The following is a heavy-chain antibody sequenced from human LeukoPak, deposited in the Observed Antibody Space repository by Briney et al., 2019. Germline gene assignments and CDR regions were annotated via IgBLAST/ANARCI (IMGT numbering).Heavy chain of an antibody. CDR1: GYTFTIYY. CDR2: LNPNSGGA. D-gene: IGHD4-17*01. V-gene: IGHV1-2*06. Sequence: ASVKVSYKASGYTFTIYYIHWGRQAAGQGLEGMGRLNPNSGGAEYAQKFQSRVTMTRGKSLSTAFMAVSSLRFDDTAVYYCARVGYGDNPPPFDHWGQGSLVIVSS. J-gene: IGHJ4*02. CDR3: ARVGYGDNPPPFDH.